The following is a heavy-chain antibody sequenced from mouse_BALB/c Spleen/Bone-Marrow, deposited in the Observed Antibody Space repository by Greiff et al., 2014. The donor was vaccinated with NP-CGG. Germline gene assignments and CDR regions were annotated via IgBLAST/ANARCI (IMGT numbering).Heavy chain of an antibody. CDR1: GFSFTGYT. CDR3: ARDVGNYYAMDY. V-gene: IGHV1-26*01. Sequence: VQLKQSGPELVKPGASMKISCKASGFSFTGYTMNWVKQSHGKNLEWIGLINPYTGETSYNQKFKGEATLTLDKSSSTAYMELLSLTSEDSAVYYCARDVGNYYAMDYWGQGTSVTVSS. D-gene: IGHD2-1*01. CDR2: INPYTGET. J-gene: IGHJ4*01.